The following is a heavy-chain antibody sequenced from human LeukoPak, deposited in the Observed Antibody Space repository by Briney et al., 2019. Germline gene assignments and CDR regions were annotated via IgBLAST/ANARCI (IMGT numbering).Heavy chain of an antibody. V-gene: IGHV3-48*01. J-gene: IGHJ2*01. CDR3: ARLGTHWNYWYFDL. CDR2: ISARSSDT. D-gene: IGHD1-1*01. CDR1: GFTFNTYS. Sequence: PGGSLRLSCAASGFTFNTYSMNWVRQAPGKGLEWISYISARSSDTYYADSVKGRLAISRDNGKNSLYLQMNSLRAEDTAVYYCARLGTHWNYWYFDLWGRGTLVTVSS.